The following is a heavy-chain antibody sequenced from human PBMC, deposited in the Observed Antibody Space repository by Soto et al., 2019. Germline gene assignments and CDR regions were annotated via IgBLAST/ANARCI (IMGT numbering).Heavy chain of an antibody. J-gene: IGHJ5*02. CDR1: GFTFTSSA. V-gene: IGHV1-58*02. CDR3: ASYGSGSYPWFDP. Sequence: ASVKVSCKASGFTFTSSAMQWVRQARGQGLEWVGWIVVGSGNTNYAQKFQGRVTITTDISTRTAYMELSSLRSEDTAVYYCASYGSGSYPWFDPWGQGTLVTVSS. D-gene: IGHD3-10*01. CDR2: IVVGSGNT.